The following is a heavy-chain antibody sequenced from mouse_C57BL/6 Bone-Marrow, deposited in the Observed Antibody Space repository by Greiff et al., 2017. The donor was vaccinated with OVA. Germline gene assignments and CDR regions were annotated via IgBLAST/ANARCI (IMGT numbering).Heavy chain of an antibody. J-gene: IGHJ1*03. CDR3: ARDVITTVVALYFDV. Sequence: QVQLQQPGAELVKPGASVTLSCKASGYTFTSSWMHWVKQRPGRGLEWIGRIDPNSGGTKYNEKFKSKATLTVDNPSSTAYMQLSSLTSEDSAGYYCARDVITTVVALYFDVWGTGTTVTVSS. CDR2: IDPNSGGT. V-gene: IGHV1-72*01. CDR1: GYTFTSSW. D-gene: IGHD1-1*01.